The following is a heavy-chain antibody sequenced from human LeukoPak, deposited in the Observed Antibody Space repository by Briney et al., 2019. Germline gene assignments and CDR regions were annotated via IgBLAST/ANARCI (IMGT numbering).Heavy chain of an antibody. CDR3: ARDGPIAGRSVSLHNDYYYRDV. V-gene: IGHV4-4*08. CDR1: GASMSTYY. CDR2: ISSTGST. Sequence: SETLSLTCTVSGASMSTYYWTWIRQPPGKGLEWIGYISSTGSTNYNPSLKSRVTISLDTSKNQFSLVLRSVTATDTAMYYCARDGPIAGRSVSLHNDYYYRDVWGNGTTVTVSS. J-gene: IGHJ6*03. D-gene: IGHD6-6*01.